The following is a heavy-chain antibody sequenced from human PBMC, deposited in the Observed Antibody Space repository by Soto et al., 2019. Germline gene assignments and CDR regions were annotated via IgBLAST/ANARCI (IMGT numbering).Heavy chain of an antibody. J-gene: IGHJ3*02. CDR1: GFTFDDYG. V-gene: IGHV3-20*01. Sequence: GGSLRLSCAASGFTFDDYGMSWVRQAPGKGLEWVSGINWNGGSTGYADSVKGRFTISRDNAKNSLYLQMNSLRAEDTALYHWARADRYYDFWSGYSRGAFDIWGQGTMVTVSS. D-gene: IGHD3-3*01. CDR2: INWNGGST. CDR3: ARADRYYDFWSGYSRGAFDI.